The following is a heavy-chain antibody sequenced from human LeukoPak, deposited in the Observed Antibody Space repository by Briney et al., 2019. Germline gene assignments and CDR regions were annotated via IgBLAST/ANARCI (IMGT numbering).Heavy chain of an antibody. CDR3: ARDRTGQQLISRKEYYYMDV. Sequence: SETLPLTCTVSGGSISSYYWSWIRQPPGKGLEWIGYIHYSGTTNYNPSLKSRVTISVDTSKNQFSLKLSSVTAADTAVYYCARDRTGQQLISRKEYYYMDVWGKGTTVTISS. V-gene: IGHV4-59*01. CDR2: IHYSGTT. D-gene: IGHD4-11*01. CDR1: GGSISSYY. J-gene: IGHJ6*03.